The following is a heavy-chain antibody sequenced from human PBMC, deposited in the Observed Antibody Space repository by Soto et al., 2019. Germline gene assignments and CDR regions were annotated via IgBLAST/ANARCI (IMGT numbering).Heavy chain of an antibody. D-gene: IGHD3-3*01. J-gene: IGHJ5*02. CDR2: MNPNSGNT. V-gene: IGHV1-8*01. CDR3: ARGVGDYDFWSGNGWFDP. Sequence: QVQLVQSGAEVKKPGASVKVSCKASGYTFTSYDINWVRQATGQGPEWMGWMNPNSGNTGYAQKFQGRVTMTRNTSISTAYMELSSLRSEDTAVYYCARGVGDYDFWSGNGWFDPWGQGTLVTVSS. CDR1: GYTFTSYD.